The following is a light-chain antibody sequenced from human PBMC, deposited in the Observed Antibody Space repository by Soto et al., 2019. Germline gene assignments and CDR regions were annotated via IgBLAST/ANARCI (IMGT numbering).Light chain of an antibody. CDR1: QSISSN. J-gene: IGKJ4*01. Sequence: EIVMTQSPATLSVSPGERATLSCRASQSISSNLAWYQQRPGQAPRLLIYGASTRATGIPGRFSGGGSGTEFTITISSLQSEDFAVYYCQQYNYRPPLTFGGGTKVEIK. CDR2: GAS. CDR3: QQYNYRPPLT. V-gene: IGKV3D-15*01.